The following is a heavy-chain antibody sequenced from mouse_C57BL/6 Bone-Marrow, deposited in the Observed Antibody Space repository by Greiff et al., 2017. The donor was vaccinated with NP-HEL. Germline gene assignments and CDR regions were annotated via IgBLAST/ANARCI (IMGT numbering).Heavy chain of an antibody. CDR2: IWSGGST. Sequence: QVQLQQSGPGLVQPSQSLSITCTVSGFSLTSYGVHWVRQSPGKGLEWLGVIWSGGSTDYNAAFISRLSISKDNSKSQVFFKMNSLQADDTAIYYCARGGFTVVGELGYWGQGTTLTVSS. V-gene: IGHV2-2*01. D-gene: IGHD1-1*01. CDR3: ARGGFTVVGELGY. J-gene: IGHJ2*01. CDR1: GFSLTSYG.